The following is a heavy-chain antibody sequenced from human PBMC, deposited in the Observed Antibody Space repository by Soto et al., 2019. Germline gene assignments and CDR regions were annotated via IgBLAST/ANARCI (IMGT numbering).Heavy chain of an antibody. CDR3: ARFYSSSSYWFDP. D-gene: IGHD6-6*01. V-gene: IGHV1-69*13. CDR2: IIPIFGTA. J-gene: IGHJ5*02. CDR1: GGTFISYA. Sequence: SVKVSCKASGGTFISYAISWVRQAPGQGLEWMGGIIPIFGTANYAQKFQGRVTITADESTSTAYMELSSLRSEDTAVYYCARFYSSSSYWFDPWGQGTLVTVSS.